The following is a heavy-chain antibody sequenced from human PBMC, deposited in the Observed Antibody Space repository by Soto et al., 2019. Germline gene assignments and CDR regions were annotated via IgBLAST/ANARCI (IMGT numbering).Heavy chain of an antibody. CDR1: GGSISSSSYY. Sequence: SETPSLTCTVSGGSISSSSYYWGWIRQPPGKGLEWIGSIYYSGSTYYNPSLKSRVTISVDTSKNQFSLKLSSVTAADTAVYYCARRLSWSTMVRGRFGGEKVSGYYGMDVWGQGTTVTVSS. D-gene: IGHD3-10*01. CDR2: IYYSGST. V-gene: IGHV4-39*01. CDR3: ARRLSWSTMVRGRFGGEKVSGYYGMDV. J-gene: IGHJ6*02.